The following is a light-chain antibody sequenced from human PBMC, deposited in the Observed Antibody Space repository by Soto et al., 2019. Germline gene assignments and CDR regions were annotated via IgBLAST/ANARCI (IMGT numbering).Light chain of an antibody. J-gene: IGLJ3*02. CDR2: DVT. V-gene: IGLV2-11*01. Sequence: QSVLTQPRSVSGSPGQSVTVSCTGTSSDVGGYNYVSWYQQHPGKAPKLMIYDVTERPSGVPDRFSGSKSGNTASLTISGLQAEDEADYYCCSYAGRYSWVFGGGTKLT. CDR1: SSDVGGYNY. CDR3: CSYAGRYSWV.